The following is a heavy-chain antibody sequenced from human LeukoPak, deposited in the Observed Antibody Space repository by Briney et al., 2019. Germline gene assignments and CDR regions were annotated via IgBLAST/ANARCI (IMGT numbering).Heavy chain of an antibody. CDR3: ATTIGARLMYFDY. J-gene: IGHJ4*02. D-gene: IGHD6-6*01. CDR2: ISAYNGNT. CDR1: GYIFTTYV. Sequence: EASVKVSCKTSGYIFTTYVFNWVRQAPGQGLEWMGWISAYNGNTNYAQNLQGRVTMTTDTSTSTAYMEVRSLRSDDTAVYYCATTIGARLMYFDYWGQGTLVTVSS. V-gene: IGHV1-18*01.